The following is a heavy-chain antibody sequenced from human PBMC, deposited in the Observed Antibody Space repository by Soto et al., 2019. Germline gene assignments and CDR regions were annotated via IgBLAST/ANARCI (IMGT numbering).Heavy chain of an antibody. J-gene: IGHJ6*03. CDR3: ARDANYDFWSGYRPYYYYYYYMDV. CDR2: ISSNSSTK. V-gene: IGHV3-48*04. D-gene: IGHD3-3*01. CDR1: GFIFSDYR. Sequence: PGGSLRLSCAASGFIFSDYRMSWVRQAPGKGLEWVATISSNSSTKYHADSVKCRFTISRDNAKNSLYLQMNSLRAEDTAVYYCARDANYDFWSGYRPYYYYYYYMDVWGKGTTVTVSS.